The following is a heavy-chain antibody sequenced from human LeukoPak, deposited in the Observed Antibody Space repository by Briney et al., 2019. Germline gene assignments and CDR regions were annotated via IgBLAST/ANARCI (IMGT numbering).Heavy chain of an antibody. CDR2: ISAYNGNT. V-gene: IGHV1-18*01. D-gene: IGHD3-16*02. Sequence: GASVKASCKASGYTFTSYGISWVRQAPGQGLEWMGWISAYNGNTNYAQKLQGRVTMTTDTSTSTAYMELRSLRSDDTAVYYCATITFGGVIASTDAFDIWGQGTMVTVSS. CDR3: ATITFGGVIASTDAFDI. CDR1: GYTFTSYG. J-gene: IGHJ3*02.